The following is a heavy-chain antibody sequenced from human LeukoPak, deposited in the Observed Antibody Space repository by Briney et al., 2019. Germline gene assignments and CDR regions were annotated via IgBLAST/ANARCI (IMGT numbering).Heavy chain of an antibody. CDR3: ARDSRWLLDY. CDR2: ISYDGSNK. CDR1: GFTFNDYA. Sequence: GGSLRLSCAPSGFTFNDYAMHWVRQAPGKGPEWVAVISYDGSNKYYADSVKGRFTISRDDTKNALYLQMNNLRADDTAVYFCARDSRWLLDYWGQGTLITVSP. D-gene: IGHD6-19*01. J-gene: IGHJ4*02. V-gene: IGHV3-30-3*01.